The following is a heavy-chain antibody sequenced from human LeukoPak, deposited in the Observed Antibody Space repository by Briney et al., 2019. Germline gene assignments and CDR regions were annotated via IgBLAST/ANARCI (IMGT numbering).Heavy chain of an antibody. CDR1: GGSISSYY. CDR3: ARQRYSYGYDY. D-gene: IGHD5-18*01. V-gene: IGHV4-59*08. CDR2: IYYSGST. J-gene: IGHJ4*02. Sequence: SETLSLTCTVSGGSISSYYWSWIRQPPGKGLEWIGYIYYSGSTNYNPSLKSRVTISVGTSKNQFSLKLSSVTAADTAVYYCARQRYSYGYDYWGQGTLVTVSS.